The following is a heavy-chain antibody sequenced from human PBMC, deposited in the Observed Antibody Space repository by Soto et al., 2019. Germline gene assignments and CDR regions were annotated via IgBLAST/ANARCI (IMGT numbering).Heavy chain of an antibody. J-gene: IGHJ4*02. CDR3: AKDMSTYSLDL. CDR1: GFPFTTSG. D-gene: IGHD2-21*01. Sequence: QAQLVQSGGGVVQPGGSLRLSCTASGFPFTTSGMHWVRQAPGKGLEWVAMIFSDGGNSYYLDSLRGRFTISRDNSKNTLYLQLSSLTTEDTGVYYCAKDMSTYSLDLWGQGTLVTVSS. V-gene: IGHV3-30*18. CDR2: IFSDGGNS.